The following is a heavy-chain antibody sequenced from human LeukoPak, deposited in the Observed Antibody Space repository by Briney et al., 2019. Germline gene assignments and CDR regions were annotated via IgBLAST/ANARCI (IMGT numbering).Heavy chain of an antibody. J-gene: IGHJ4*02. CDR2: IYYSGST. V-gene: IGHV4-39*01. CDR3: ARQPTTYYDYVWGSYRYDYFDY. D-gene: IGHD3-16*02. CDR1: GGSISSSSYY. Sequence: SETLSLTCTVSGGSISSSSYYWGWIRQPPGKGLEWIGSIYYSGSTYYNPSLKSRVTISVDTSKNQFSLKLSSVTAADTAVYYCARQPTTYYDYVWGSYRYDYFDYWGQGTLVTVSS.